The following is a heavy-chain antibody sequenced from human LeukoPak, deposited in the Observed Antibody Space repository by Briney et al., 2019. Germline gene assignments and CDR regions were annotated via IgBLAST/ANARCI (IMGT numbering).Heavy chain of an antibody. CDR3: ARSYCSSSSCDWFDY. J-gene: IGHJ4*02. Sequence: ASVKVSCKASGYTFTSYGISWVRQAPGQGLEWMGWISAYNGNTNYAQKLRGRVTMTTDTSTSTAYMELRSLRSDDTTVYYCARSYCSSSSCDWFDYWGQGTLVTVSS. CDR1: GYTFTSYG. CDR2: ISAYNGNT. V-gene: IGHV1-18*01. D-gene: IGHD2-15*01.